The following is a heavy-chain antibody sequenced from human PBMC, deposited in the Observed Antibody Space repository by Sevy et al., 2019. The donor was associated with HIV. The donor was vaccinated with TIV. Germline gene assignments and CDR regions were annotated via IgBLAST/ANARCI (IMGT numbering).Heavy chain of an antibody. CDR1: GFSFSTYA. CDR3: VTDPYSTGRYGVRDY. J-gene: IGHJ4*02. Sequence: GGSLRLSCVASGFSFSTYAMHWVRQAPGKGLEWVAVISYDGRSQYHADSVKGRFIISRDNSKNTMYLQLNSLRPEDTAVYYCVTDPYSTGRYGVRDYGGPGTVVTVSS. CDR2: ISYDGRSQ. V-gene: IGHV3-30*04. D-gene: IGHD6-19*01.